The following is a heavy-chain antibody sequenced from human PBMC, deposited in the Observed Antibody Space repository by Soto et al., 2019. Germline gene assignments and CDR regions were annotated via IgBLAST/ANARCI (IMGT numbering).Heavy chain of an antibody. J-gene: IGHJ4*02. V-gene: IGHV3-48*01. CDR1: GFTFRSYS. Sequence: PGGSLRLSCAASGFTFRSYSLNWVRQAPGKGLEWVSYISSSSSSIYYADSVKGRFTISRDNAQNSLYLQMNSLGLEDTAVYYCARGGSANSTSYLFDYWGQGALVPVSS. CDR2: ISSSSSSI. D-gene: IGHD6-6*01. CDR3: ARGGSANSTSYLFDY.